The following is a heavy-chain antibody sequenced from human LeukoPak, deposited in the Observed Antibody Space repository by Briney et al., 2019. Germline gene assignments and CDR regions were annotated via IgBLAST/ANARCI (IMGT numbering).Heavy chain of an antibody. D-gene: IGHD6-13*01. J-gene: IGHJ5*02. V-gene: IGHV4-30-2*01. CDR3: ARRSWPNWFDP. CDR2: IYHSGST. Sequence: SETLSLTCTVSGGSISSGGYYWSWIRQPPGKGLEWIGYIYHSGSTYYNPSLKSRVTISVDTSKNQFSLKLSSVTAADTAVYYCARRSWPNWFDPWGQGTLVTVSS. CDR1: GGSISSGGYY.